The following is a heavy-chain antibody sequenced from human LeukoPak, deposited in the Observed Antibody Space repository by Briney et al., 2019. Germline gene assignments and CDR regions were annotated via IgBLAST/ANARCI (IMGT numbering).Heavy chain of an antibody. V-gene: IGHV4-4*07. D-gene: IGHD3/OR15-3a*01. CDR3: ARDLWTTTWNGMDV. J-gene: IGHJ6*02. CDR2: IYTSGST. Sequence: SETLSLTCTVSGGSISSYYWSWIRQPAGKGLEWIGRIYTSGSTNYNPSLKSRVTISVDTSKNQFSLKLSSVTAADTAVYYCARDLWTTTWNGMDVWGQGTTVTVSS. CDR1: GGSISSYY.